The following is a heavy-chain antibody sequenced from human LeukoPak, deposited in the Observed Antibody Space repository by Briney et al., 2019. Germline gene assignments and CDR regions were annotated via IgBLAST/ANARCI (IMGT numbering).Heavy chain of an antibody. CDR3: ARGGRGYYDFWSGYSIRYFDY. Sequence: SQTLSLTCAISGDSVSSNSAAWNWIRQSPSRGLEWLGRTYYRSKWYNDYAVSVKSRITINPDTSKNQFSLQLNSVTPEDTAVYYCARGGRGYYDFWSGYSIRYFDYWGQGTLVTVSS. D-gene: IGHD3-3*01. V-gene: IGHV6-1*01. CDR1: GDSVSSNSAA. J-gene: IGHJ4*02. CDR2: TYYRSKWYN.